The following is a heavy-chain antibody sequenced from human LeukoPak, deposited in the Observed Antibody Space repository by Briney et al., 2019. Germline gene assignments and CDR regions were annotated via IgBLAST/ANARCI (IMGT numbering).Heavy chain of an antibody. J-gene: IGHJ4*02. D-gene: IGHD3-3*02. V-gene: IGHV1-2*02. CDR1: GXTFTGXY. CDR3: ARGEALPSPDLDY. Sequence: VKVSCKASGXTFTGXYMHWVRQAPGQGLEWMGWINPNSGGTNYAQKFQGRVTMTRDTSISTAYMELSRLRSDDTAVYYCARGEALPSPDLDYWGQGTLVTVSS. CDR2: INPNSGGT.